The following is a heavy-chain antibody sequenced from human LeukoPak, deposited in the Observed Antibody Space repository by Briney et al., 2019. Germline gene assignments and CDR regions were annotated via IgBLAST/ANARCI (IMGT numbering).Heavy chain of an antibody. V-gene: IGHV1-24*01. D-gene: IGHD3-10*01. CDR2: FDPEDGET. CDR1: GYTLTELS. J-gene: IGHJ5*02. CDR3: ATATITMVRGENWFDP. Sequence: ASVKVSCKVSGYTLTELSMRWVRQAPGKGLEWMGGFDPEDGETIYAQKFQGRVTMTEDTSTDTAYMELSSLRSEDTAVYYCATATITMVRGENWFDPWGQGTLVTVSS.